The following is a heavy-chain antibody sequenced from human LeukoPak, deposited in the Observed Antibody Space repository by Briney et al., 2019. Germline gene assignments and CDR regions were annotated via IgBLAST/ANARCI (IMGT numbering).Heavy chain of an antibody. CDR1: GGSFNGLY. CDR2: INHSRDT. Sequence: SETLPLTCAVHGGSFNGLYWTWLRQAPGKGPEWIGEINHSRDTSYTASLWSRVTISQDTSKNQFSLKLTSVTAADTSVYYCARGLGEGYPDSWGQGTLVIVSS. V-gene: IGHV4-34*01. CDR3: ARGLGEGYPDS. J-gene: IGHJ4*02. D-gene: IGHD5-24*01.